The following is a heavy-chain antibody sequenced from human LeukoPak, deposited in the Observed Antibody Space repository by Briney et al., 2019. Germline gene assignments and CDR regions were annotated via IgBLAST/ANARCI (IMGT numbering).Heavy chain of an antibody. CDR2: INHSGST. D-gene: IGHD3-10*01. Sequence: SETLSLTCAVYGGSFSGYYWSWIRQPPGKGLEWIGEINHSGSTNYNPSLKSRVTISVDTSKNQFSLKLSSVTAADTAVYYCASETWYDYYGSGSYLANDYWGQGTLVTVSS. CDR1: GGSFSGYY. CDR3: ASETWYDYYGSGSYLANDY. V-gene: IGHV4-34*01. J-gene: IGHJ4*02.